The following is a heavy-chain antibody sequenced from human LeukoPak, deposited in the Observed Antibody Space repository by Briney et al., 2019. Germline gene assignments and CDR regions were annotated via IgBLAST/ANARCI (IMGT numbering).Heavy chain of an antibody. CDR1: GFTFSSYA. CDR3: ARDYYDSSGYVAET. J-gene: IGHJ5*02. CDR2: IYSGGST. Sequence: AGGSLRLSCAASGFTFSSYAMSWVRQAPGKGLEWVSVIYSGGSTYYADSVKGRFTISRDNSKNTLYLQMNSLRAEDTAVYYCARDYYDSSGYVAETWGQGTLVTVSS. V-gene: IGHV3-66*02. D-gene: IGHD3-22*01.